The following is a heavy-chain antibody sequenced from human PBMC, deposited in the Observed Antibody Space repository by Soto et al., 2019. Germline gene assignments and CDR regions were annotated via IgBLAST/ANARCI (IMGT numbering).Heavy chain of an antibody. D-gene: IGHD5-12*01. Sequence: QVQLVESGGGVVQPGTSLRLSCAASGFIFSDYDMYWVRQAPGRGLEWVAVISFDGRRKYYGDSVKGRFTISRDGSRDXVYLQMTSLRVEDTAVYYCANDKAKVATVSWGGDSWGLGTLVTVSS. CDR2: ISFDGRRK. CDR1: GFIFSDYD. V-gene: IGHV3-30*18. CDR3: ANDKAKVATVSWGGDS. J-gene: IGHJ4*02.